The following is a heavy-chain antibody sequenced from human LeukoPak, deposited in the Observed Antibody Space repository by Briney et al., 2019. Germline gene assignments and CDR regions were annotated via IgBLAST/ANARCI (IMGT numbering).Heavy chain of an antibody. CDR3: ASDPFTTSAYDAFNI. CDR1: GFTFSTYW. V-gene: IGHV3-7*01. D-gene: IGHD1-14*01. CDR2: INQDGSDK. J-gene: IGHJ3*02. Sequence: GGSLRLSCVASGFTFSTYWMSWVRQAPGKGLEWVANINQDGSDKYYVDSVKGRLTISRDNAKNSLYLQMNSLRVEDTAVYYCASDPFTTSAYDAFNIWGQGTVVTVSS.